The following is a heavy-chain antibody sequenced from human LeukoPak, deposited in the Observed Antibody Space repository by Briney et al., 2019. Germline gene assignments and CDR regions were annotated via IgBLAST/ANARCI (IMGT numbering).Heavy chain of an antibody. V-gene: IGHV4-34*01. CDR2: INHSGST. D-gene: IGHD2-2*01. CDR3: ARTTLVKYSTSLYYYYYMDV. CDR1: GGSFSGYY. J-gene: IGHJ6*03. Sequence: PSETLSLTSAVYGGSFSGYYWSWIRQPPGKGLEWIGEINHSGSTNYNPSLKSRVTISVDTSKNQFSLKLSSVTAADTAVYYCARTTLVKYSTSLYYYYYMDVWGKGTTVTVSS.